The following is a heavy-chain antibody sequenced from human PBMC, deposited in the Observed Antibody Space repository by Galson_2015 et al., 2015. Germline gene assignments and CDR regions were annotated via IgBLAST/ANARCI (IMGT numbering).Heavy chain of an antibody. CDR3: ARMVRGVKVDV. Sequence: SLRLSCAASGFTFSSYAMNWVRQAPGKGLEWVSAISGSGAGTYYADSVKGRFTISRDNSKNTLYLQMNSLRAEDTAVYYCARMVRGVKVDVWGQGTTVTVSS. CDR2: ISGSGAGT. J-gene: IGHJ6*02. CDR1: GFTFSSYA. V-gene: IGHV3-23*01. D-gene: IGHD3-10*01.